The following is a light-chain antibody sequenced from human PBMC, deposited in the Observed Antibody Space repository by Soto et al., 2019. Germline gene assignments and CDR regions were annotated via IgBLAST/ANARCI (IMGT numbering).Light chain of an antibody. V-gene: IGLV2-14*01. CDR1: MRDVGAYNL. Sequence: QSVLTQPASVSGSAGQSITISCSGTMRDVGAYNLVSWYQQHPGTAPKLIIYEVRNRPSGISSRFSGSRSGNTASLTISGLQPEDEGDYYCSSYTISSTWVFGGGTKVTVL. CDR2: EVR. CDR3: SSYTISSTWV. J-gene: IGLJ3*02.